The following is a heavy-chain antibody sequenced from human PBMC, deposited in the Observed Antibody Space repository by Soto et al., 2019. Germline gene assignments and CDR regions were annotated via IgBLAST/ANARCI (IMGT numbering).Heavy chain of an antibody. Sequence: QVQLVESGGGVVQPGKSLRLSCAASGFTFSGYGMHWVRQAPGKGLEWVAVISYDGNDKYFADSVKGRFTISRDNSKNPLYLQMSSLRAGDTAVYYCPALGYYDASRGGGYWGQGTLVTVSS. CDR3: PALGYYDASRGGGY. D-gene: IGHD3-22*01. J-gene: IGHJ4*02. CDR2: ISYDGNDK. V-gene: IGHV3-30*03. CDR1: GFTFSGYG.